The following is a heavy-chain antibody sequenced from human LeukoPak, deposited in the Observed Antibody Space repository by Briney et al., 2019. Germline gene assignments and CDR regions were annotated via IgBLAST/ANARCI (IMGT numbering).Heavy chain of an antibody. Sequence: GGSLRLSCAASGFTFDDYAMHWVRQAPGKGLEWVSGINWNSGSIGYADSVKGRFTISRDNAKNSLYLQMNSLRAEDTAVYYCASWGRAAAGTPYWGQGTLVTVSS. CDR3: ASWGRAAAGTPY. J-gene: IGHJ4*02. D-gene: IGHD6-13*01. CDR2: INWNSGSI. CDR1: GFTFDDYA. V-gene: IGHV3-9*01.